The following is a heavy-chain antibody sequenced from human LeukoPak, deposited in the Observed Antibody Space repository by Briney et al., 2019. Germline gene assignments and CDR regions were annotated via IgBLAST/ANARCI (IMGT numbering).Heavy chain of an antibody. CDR1: GFTFSSYS. CDR2: ISSSSSYI. Sequence: PGGSLRPSCAASGFTFSSYSMNWVRQAPGKGLEWVSSISSSSSYIYYADSVKGRFTISRDNAKNSLYLQMNSLRAEDTAVYYCARDRYDYVWGSYQTGGDYWGQGTLVTVSS. V-gene: IGHV3-21*01. J-gene: IGHJ4*02. CDR3: ARDRYDYVWGSYQTGGDY. D-gene: IGHD3-16*02.